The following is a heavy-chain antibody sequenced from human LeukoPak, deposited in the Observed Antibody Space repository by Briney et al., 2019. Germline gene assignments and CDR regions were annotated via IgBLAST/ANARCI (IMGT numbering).Heavy chain of an antibody. Sequence: ASVKVSCKASGYTFTDYYMHWLRQAPGHGLEWMGWMNPNSGGANYAQKFQGRVTMSRDTSISTAYMELSSLISDDTAVYYCATAGTVEAAATRWFDPWGQGTLVTVSS. CDR1: GYTFTDYY. CDR2: MNPNSGGA. V-gene: IGHV1-2*02. CDR3: ATAGTVEAAATRWFDP. D-gene: IGHD2-2*01. J-gene: IGHJ5*02.